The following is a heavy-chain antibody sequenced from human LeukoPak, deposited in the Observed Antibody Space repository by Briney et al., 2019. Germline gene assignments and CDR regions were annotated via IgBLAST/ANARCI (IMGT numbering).Heavy chain of an antibody. CDR1: GFTFSDYY. J-gene: IGHJ4*02. CDR3: AGSGLELLTSLDY. CDR2: IKQDGSEK. Sequence: GGSLRLSCAASGFTFSDYYMSWVRQAPGKGLEWVANIKQDGSEKYYVDSVKGRFTISRDNAKNSLYLQMNSLRAEDTAVYYCAGSGLELLTSLDYWGQGTLVTVSS. V-gene: IGHV3-7*01. D-gene: IGHD1-7*01.